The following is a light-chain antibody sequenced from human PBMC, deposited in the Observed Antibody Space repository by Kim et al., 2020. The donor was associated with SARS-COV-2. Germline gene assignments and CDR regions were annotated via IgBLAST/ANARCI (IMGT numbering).Light chain of an antibody. CDR3: QSYDSSTLV. J-gene: IGLJ3*02. CDR2: EDN. Sequence: GKTVTISCTRSSGSIASNYVQWYRQRPGSSPTTVIYEDNQRPSGGPDRFSGSVDSSSNSASLTISGLKTEDEADYYCQSYDSSTLVFGGGTQLTVL. V-gene: IGLV6-57*01. CDR1: SGSIASNY.